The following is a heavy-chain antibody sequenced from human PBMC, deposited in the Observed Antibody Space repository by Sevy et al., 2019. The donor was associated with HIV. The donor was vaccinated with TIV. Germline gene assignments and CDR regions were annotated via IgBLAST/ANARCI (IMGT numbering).Heavy chain of an antibody. D-gene: IGHD3-22*01. CDR3: ARGVTMIRGGGYYFDY. V-gene: IGHV1-69*13. J-gene: IGHJ4*02. Sequence: ASVKVSCKASGGTFSSYAIHWVRQAPGQGLEWMGGIIPIFGTKNYAQKFQGRVTITADESTSTSNMELSSLRSEDTAVYYCARGVTMIRGGGYYFDYWGQGTLVTVSS. CDR2: IIPIFGTK. CDR1: GGTFSSYA.